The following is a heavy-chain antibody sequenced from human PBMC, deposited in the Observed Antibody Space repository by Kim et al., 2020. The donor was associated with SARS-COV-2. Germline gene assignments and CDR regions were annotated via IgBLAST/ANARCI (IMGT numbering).Heavy chain of an antibody. J-gene: IGHJ4*02. CDR2: VLPVFGST. D-gene: IGHD1-26*01. CDR3: ARGSDSGSDWGTFDD. Sequence: SVKVSCKASGDSFGSHAINWLRQAPGQRLELMGGVLPVFGSTNYVQKFQGRVTITADESTTTAYMELTSLTPEDTAVYYCARGSDSGSDWGTFDDWGQGTLVTVSS. CDR1: GDSFGSHA. V-gene: IGHV1-69*13.